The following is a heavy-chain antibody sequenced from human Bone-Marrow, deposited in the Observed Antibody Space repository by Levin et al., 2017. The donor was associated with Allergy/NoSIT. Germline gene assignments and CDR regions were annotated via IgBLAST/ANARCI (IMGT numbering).Heavy chain of an antibody. CDR1: GGSISAFY. D-gene: IGHD5-12*01. V-gene: IGHV4-4*07. J-gene: IGHJ4*02. CDR3: ARSLYSGFDLAYFY. Sequence: SETLSLTCTVSGGSISAFYWSWIRQPAGKGLEWIGRIYTTGTTDYNPSLKSRVTMSLDTSTNQVSLRLSSVTAADTAGYYCARSLYSGFDLAYFYWGQGTQVSVSS. CDR2: IYTTGTT.